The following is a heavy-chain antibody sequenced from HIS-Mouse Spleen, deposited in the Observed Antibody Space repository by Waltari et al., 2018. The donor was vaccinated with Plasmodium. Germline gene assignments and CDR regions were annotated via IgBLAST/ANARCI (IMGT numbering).Heavy chain of an antibody. Sequence: EVQLVESGGGLVQPGGSLSASCAASGFTLCSYWMSWVRQAQGKGLEWVANIKQDGSEKYYVDSVKGRFTISRDNAKNSLYLQMNSLRAEDTAVYYCASSWYWYFDLWGRGTLVTVSS. CDR1: GFTLCSYW. V-gene: IGHV3-7*01. J-gene: IGHJ2*01. CDR2: IKQDGSEK. D-gene: IGHD6-13*01. CDR3: ASSWYWYFDL.